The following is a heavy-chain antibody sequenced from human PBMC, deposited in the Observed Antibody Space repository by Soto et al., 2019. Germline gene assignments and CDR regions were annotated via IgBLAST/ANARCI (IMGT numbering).Heavy chain of an antibody. CDR1: GFTFSSYA. D-gene: IGHD1-1*01. CDR3: AKGADWIGYYYGMDV. V-gene: IGHV3-23*01. J-gene: IGHJ6*02. CDR2: ISGGGGST. Sequence: GGSLRLSCAASGFTFSSYAMSWVRQAPGKGLECISAISGGGGSTYYADSVKGRFTISRVNSKNTLYLQMNSLRAEDTAVYYCAKGADWIGYYYGMDVWGQGTTVTVSS.